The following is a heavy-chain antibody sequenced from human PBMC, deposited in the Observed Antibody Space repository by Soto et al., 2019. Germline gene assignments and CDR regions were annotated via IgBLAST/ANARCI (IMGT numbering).Heavy chain of an antibody. J-gene: IGHJ6*02. CDR1: GYSFTSYW. V-gene: IGHV5-51*01. CDR2: IYPGDSDT. D-gene: IGHD5-18*01. CDR3: ASSDRRYSYGYYYYYGMDV. Sequence: GESLKISCKGSGYSFTSYWIGWVRQMPGKGLDWLGIIYPGDSDTRYSPSFQGQVTISADKSISTAYLQWSSLKASDTAMYYCASSDRRYSYGYYYYYGMDVWGQGTTVTVSS.